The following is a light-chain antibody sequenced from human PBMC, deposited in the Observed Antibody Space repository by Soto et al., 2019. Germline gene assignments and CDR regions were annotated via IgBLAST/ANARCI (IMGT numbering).Light chain of an antibody. V-gene: IGKV3-11*01. CDR2: GAS. CDR1: QSVSYN. CDR3: QQRSNWPLIT. Sequence: EIEMTQSPATMSVSPGDRVTLSCRASQSVSYNLAWYQQTFGQAPRLLIYGASTRAAGIPDRFSGSGSGTDFTLTISSLEPEDFAVYYCQQRSNWPLITFGQGTRLEIK. J-gene: IGKJ5*01.